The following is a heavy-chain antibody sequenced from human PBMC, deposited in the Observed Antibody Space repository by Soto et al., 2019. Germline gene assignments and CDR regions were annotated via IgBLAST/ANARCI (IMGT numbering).Heavy chain of an antibody. D-gene: IGHD3-16*01. V-gene: IGHV3-23*01. J-gene: IGHJ5*02. Sequence: GGSLRLSCAASGFTFVNYVMSWVRQAPGKGLEWVSTISGSGGSTYCADSVKGRFTISRDNSKNTLYLQMNSLRVEDTAVYYCAKDSRGGGNWFDPWGQGTLVTVSS. CDR3: AKDSRGGGNWFDP. CDR2: ISGSGGST. CDR1: GFTFVNYV.